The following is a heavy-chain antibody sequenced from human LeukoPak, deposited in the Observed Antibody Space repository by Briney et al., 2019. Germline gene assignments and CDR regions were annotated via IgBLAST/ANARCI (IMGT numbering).Heavy chain of an antibody. CDR3: AREWELLTYFDY. D-gene: IGHD1-26*01. V-gene: IGHV3-21*01. J-gene: IGHJ4*02. CDR1: GFTFSSYS. CDR2: ISSSSYI. Sequence: GGSLRLSCAASGFTFSSYSMNWVRQAPGKGLEWVSSISSSSYIYYADSVKGRFTISRDNAKNSLYLQMNSLRAEDTAVYYCAREWELLTYFDYGGQGTLVTVSS.